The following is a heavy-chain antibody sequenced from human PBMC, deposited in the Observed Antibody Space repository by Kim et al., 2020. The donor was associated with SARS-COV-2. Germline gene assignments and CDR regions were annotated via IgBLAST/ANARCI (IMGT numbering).Heavy chain of an antibody. V-gene: IGHV4-59*01. D-gene: IGHD3-10*01. J-gene: IGHJ4*02. Sequence: KSRVTISVDTSKNPFSLKLSSVTAADTAVYYCARAGLLWFGESSAEFDYWGQGTLVTVSS. CDR3: ARAGLLWFGESSAEFDY.